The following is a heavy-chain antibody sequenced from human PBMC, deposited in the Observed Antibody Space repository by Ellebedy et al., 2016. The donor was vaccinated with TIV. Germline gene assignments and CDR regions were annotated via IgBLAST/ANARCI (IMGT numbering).Heavy chain of an antibody. Sequence: SETLSLTCTVSGGSISSSSYYWGWIRQPPGKGLEWIGSIYYSGSTYYNPSLKSRVTISVDTSKNQFSLKLSSVTAADTAVYYCARGPQWLPSPGFDYWGQGTLVTVSS. CDR2: IYYSGST. CDR3: ARGPQWLPSPGFDY. D-gene: IGHD6-19*01. V-gene: IGHV4-39*01. CDR1: GGSISSSSYY. J-gene: IGHJ4*02.